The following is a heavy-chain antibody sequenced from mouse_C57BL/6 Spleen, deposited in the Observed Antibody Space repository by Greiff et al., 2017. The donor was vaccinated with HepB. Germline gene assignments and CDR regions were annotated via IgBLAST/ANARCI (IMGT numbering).Heavy chain of an antibody. Sequence: QVQLQQPGAELVKPGASVKMSCKASGNTFTSYWITWVKQRPGQGLEWIGDIYPGSGSTNYNEKFKSKATLTVDTSSSTAYMQLSSLTSEDSAVYYCARDYYGSRPPFDYWGQGTTLTVSS. CDR3: ARDYYGSRPPFDY. J-gene: IGHJ2*01. V-gene: IGHV1-55*01. D-gene: IGHD1-1*01. CDR2: IYPGSGST. CDR1: GNTFTSYW.